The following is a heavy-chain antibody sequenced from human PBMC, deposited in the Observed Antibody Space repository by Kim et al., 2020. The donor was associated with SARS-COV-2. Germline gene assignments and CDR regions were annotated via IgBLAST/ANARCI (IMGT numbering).Heavy chain of an antibody. CDR3: ARDAGDI. V-gene: IGHV1-69*01. CDR2: IFGTA. J-gene: IGHJ3*02. Sequence: IFGTANYAQKFQGRVTITADESTSTAYMELSSLRSEDTAVYYCARDAGDIWGQGTMVTVSS. D-gene: IGHD6-13*01.